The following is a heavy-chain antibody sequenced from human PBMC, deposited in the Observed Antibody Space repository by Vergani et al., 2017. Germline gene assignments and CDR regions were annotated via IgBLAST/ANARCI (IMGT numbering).Heavy chain of an antibody. CDR1: GGSISSGGYY. CDR2: IYYSGST. D-gene: IGHD5-24*01. V-gene: IGHV4-31*03. J-gene: IGHJ4*02. Sequence: QVQLQESGPGLVKPSQTLSLTCTVSGGSISSGGYYWSWIRQNPGKGLEWIGYIYYSGSTYYNPSLKSRVTISVDTSKNQFSLKLSSVTAADTAVYYCARGPRKRWLQPYYFDYWGQGTLVTVSS. CDR3: ARGPRKRWLQPYYFDY.